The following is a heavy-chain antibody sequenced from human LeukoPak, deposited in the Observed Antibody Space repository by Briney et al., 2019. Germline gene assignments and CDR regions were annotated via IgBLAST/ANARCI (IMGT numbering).Heavy chain of an antibody. CDR3: ARDPRRVVPAAFFFDY. Sequence: GGSLRLSCAASGFTFTNYAMSWVRQAPGKGLVWVSGISGSGGSTYYADSVKGRLTISRDNSKNTLYLQMNSLRAEDTAIYYCARDPRRVVPAAFFFDYWGQGTLVTVSS. J-gene: IGHJ4*02. V-gene: IGHV3-23*01. CDR2: ISGSGGST. CDR1: GFTFTNYA. D-gene: IGHD2-2*01.